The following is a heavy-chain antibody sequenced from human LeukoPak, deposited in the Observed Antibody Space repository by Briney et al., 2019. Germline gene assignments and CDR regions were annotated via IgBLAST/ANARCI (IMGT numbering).Heavy chain of an antibody. V-gene: IGHV4-39*07. CDR3: ASEEETHRVDY. D-gene: IGHD1-14*01. CDR2: IYYSGST. J-gene: IGHJ4*02. Sequence: PSETLSLTCTVSGGSISSSSYYWGWIRQPPGKGLEWIGSIYYSGSTYYNPSLKSRVTISVDTSKNQFSLKLSSVTAADTAVYYCASEEETHRVDYWGQGALVTVSP. CDR1: GGSISSSSYY.